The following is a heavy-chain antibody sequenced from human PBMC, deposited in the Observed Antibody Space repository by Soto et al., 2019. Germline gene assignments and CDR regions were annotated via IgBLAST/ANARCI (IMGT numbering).Heavy chain of an antibody. Sequence: GGSLRLSCAASGFIFKMYWMHWVRQSPGKGLVWISRIYNDGTYSDYADSVRGRFTISRDNVNDTLYLQMNNLRAEDSGLYYCTRGHRPISTGQGAYWGQGTQVTVSS. V-gene: IGHV3-74*01. J-gene: IGHJ4*02. CDR3: TRGHRPISTGQGAY. CDR1: GFIFKMYW. CDR2: IYNDGTYS. D-gene: IGHD3-9*01.